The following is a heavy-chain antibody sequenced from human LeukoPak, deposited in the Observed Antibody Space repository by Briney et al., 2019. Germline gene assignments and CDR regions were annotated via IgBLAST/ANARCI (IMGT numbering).Heavy chain of an antibody. CDR2: ISNGGIT. V-gene: IGHV3-64*01. D-gene: IGHD3-9*01. CDR1: GFSFSSYA. J-gene: IGHJ6*02. CDR3: AIFGLDV. Sequence: GGSLRLSCAASGFSFSSYAIQWVRQAPGRGLKYVSAISNGGITYYANSVKGRFTISRDNSKNTLYLQMGSLTAEDMAVYYCAIFGLDVWRQGTTVTVSS.